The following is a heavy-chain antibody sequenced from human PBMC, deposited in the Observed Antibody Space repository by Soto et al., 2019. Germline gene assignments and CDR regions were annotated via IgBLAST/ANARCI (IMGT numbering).Heavy chain of an antibody. Sequence: SVKVSCKASGGIFSSYAISWVRQAPGQGLEWMGGIIPIFGTTNYAQKLQGRVTITADESTSTAYMDLSSLRSEDTAVYYCASGPFGVATYYYYYGMDVWGQGTTVTVSS. CDR1: GGIFSSYA. V-gene: IGHV1-69*13. CDR3: ASGPFGVATYYYYYGMDV. D-gene: IGHD3-3*01. J-gene: IGHJ6*02. CDR2: IIPIFGTT.